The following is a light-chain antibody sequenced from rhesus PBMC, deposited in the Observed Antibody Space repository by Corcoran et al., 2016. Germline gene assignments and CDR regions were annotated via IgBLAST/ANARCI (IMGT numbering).Light chain of an antibody. V-gene: IGKV1-22*01. CDR3: LQYSSSPFT. CDR2: KPY. J-gene: IGKJ3*01. Sequence: DIQMTQSPSSLSASVGDTVTITCRASQSISSWLDWYHQKPGKAPKLLIYKPYRLQSGVPSRFSGSGSGTDFTLTISSLQPEDFATYYCLQYSSSPFTCGPGTKLDIK. CDR1: QSISSW.